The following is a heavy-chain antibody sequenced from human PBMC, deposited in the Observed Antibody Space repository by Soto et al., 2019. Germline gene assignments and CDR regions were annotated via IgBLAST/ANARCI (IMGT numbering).Heavy chain of an antibody. V-gene: IGHV4-30-4*01. D-gene: IGHD4-17*01. CDR1: GGSISGDVGGLYY. Sequence: QLQLRESGPGLVKPSETLSLTCTVSGGSISGDVGGLYYWSWIREPPGKGLEWIGYIYDSWSTYYNPSLKSGVTISVDTSKNQFSRRLSSVTAAHTAVYDCAIEVITLTTDWYFDLWGRGDLVTVSS. J-gene: IGHJ2*01. CDR2: IYDSWST. CDR3: AIEVITLTTDWYFDL.